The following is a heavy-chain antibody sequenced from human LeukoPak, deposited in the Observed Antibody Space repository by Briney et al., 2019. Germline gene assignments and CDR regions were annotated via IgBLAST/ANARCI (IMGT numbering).Heavy chain of an antibody. CDR3: AREGNPWLGSGSYYYYYMDV. CDR2: MNPNSGNT. CDR1: GYTFTNYN. D-gene: IGHD1-26*01. V-gene: IGHV1-8*03. Sequence: ASVKVSCKVSGYTFTNYNINWVRQASGQGLEWMGWMNPNSGNTGYAQKFQGRVTITADESTSTAYMELSSLRSEDTAVYYCAREGNPWLGSGSYYYYYMDVWGKGTTVTVSS. J-gene: IGHJ6*03.